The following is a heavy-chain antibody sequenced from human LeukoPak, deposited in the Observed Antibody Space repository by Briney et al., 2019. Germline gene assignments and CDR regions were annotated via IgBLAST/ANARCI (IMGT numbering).Heavy chain of an antibody. V-gene: IGHV4-34*01. J-gene: IGHJ6*03. CDR3: ARARRAPYYDFWSGYPISRYYYMDV. D-gene: IGHD3-3*01. CDR1: GGSFSGYY. CDR2: INHSGST. Sequence: SETLSLTCAVYGGSFSGYYWSWIRQPPGKGLEWIGEINHSGSTNYNPSLKSRVTISVDTSKNQFSLKLNSVTAADTAVYYCARARRAPYYDFWSGYPISRYYYMDVWGKGTTVTVSS.